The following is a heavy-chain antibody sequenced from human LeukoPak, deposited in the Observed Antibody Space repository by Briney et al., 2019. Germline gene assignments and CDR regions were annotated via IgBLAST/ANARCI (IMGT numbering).Heavy chain of an antibody. CDR3: ARDSSGYYYGY. Sequence: GGSLRLSCAASGFTVSSNYMSWVRQAPGKGLEWVSVIYSGGSTYYADSVKGRFTISRDNSKNTLYLQMNSLRAEDTAVYYCARDSSGYYYGYWGQRTLVTVSS. CDR2: IYSGGST. D-gene: IGHD3-22*01. V-gene: IGHV3-53*01. CDR1: GFTVSSNY. J-gene: IGHJ4*02.